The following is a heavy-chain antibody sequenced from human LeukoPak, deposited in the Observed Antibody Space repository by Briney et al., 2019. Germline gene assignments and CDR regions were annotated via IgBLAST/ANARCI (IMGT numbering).Heavy chain of an antibody. Sequence: ASETLSLTCAVYGGSFSGYYWSWIRQPPGKGLEWIGEINHSGSTNYNPSLKSRVTISVDTSKNQFSLKLSSVTAADTAVYYCARADYYYYYGMDVWGQGTTVTVSS. CDR3: ARADYYYYYGMDV. CDR1: GGSFSGYY. V-gene: IGHV4-34*01. J-gene: IGHJ6*02. CDR2: INHSGST.